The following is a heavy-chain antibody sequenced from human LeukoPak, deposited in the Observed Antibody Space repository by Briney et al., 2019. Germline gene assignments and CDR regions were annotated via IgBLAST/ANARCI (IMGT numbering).Heavy chain of an antibody. CDR1: GGSFSGYY. D-gene: IGHD1-26*01. Sequence: SETLSLTCAVYGGSFSGYYWSWIRQPPGKGLEWIGEINHSGSTNYNPSLKSRVTISVDTSKNQFSLRLNSVTAADTAVYYCARASGSLGSADYWGQGTLVTVSS. V-gene: IGHV4-34*01. J-gene: IGHJ4*02. CDR2: INHSGST. CDR3: ARASGSLGSADY.